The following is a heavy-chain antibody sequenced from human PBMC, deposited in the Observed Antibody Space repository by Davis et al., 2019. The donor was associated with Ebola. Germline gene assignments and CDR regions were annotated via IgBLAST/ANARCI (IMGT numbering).Heavy chain of an antibody. CDR2: LVTSADT. CDR3: AKDTSNIWFDI. V-gene: IGHV3-23*01. J-gene: IGHJ3*02. D-gene: IGHD1-26*01. Sequence: GESLKISCAASRFTFDKYYMTWVRQAPGKGLEWVSTLVTSADTYYADSVKGRFTISRDNSKNTLYLQMNGLRVEDTAIYYCAKDTSNIWFDIWGQGTNVTVSS. CDR1: RFTFDKYY.